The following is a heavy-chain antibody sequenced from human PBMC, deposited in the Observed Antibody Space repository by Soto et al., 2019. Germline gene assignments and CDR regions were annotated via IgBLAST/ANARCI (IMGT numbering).Heavy chain of an antibody. Sequence: GGSLRLSCVASGFSVSNSYMSWVRQAPGKGLEWVSVIYSGGSTYYADSVKGRFTISRDNSKNTLYLQMNSLRAEDTAVYYCANYLTAVGATSPFDYWGQGTLVTVSS. CDR1: GFSVSNSY. J-gene: IGHJ4*02. V-gene: IGHV3-53*01. CDR2: IYSGGST. CDR3: ANYLTAVGATSPFDY. D-gene: IGHD1-26*01.